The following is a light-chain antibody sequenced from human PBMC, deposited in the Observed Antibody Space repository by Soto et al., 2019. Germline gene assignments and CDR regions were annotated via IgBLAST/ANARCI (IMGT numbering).Light chain of an antibody. CDR3: QLYVSSHT. CDR2: DAS. Sequence: EIVLTQSPGTLSLSPGERATLSCRASQSVSSSFLAWYQQKPGQAPGLLIYDASSRATGIPDRFSGSGSGTDFTLTISRVEPDDYAVYYCQLYVSSHTFGQGTRLEIK. J-gene: IGKJ2*01. CDR1: QSVSSSF. V-gene: IGKV3-20*01.